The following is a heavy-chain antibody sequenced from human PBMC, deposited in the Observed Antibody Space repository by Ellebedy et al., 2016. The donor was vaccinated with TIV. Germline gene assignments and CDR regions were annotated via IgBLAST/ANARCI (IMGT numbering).Heavy chain of an antibody. V-gene: IGHV1-69*13. D-gene: IGHD6-13*01. J-gene: IGHJ4*02. CDR3: ARGRLASSWYLEDFDY. CDR1: GGTFSSYA. CDR2: IIPIFGTA. Sequence: SVKVSCXASGGTFSSYAISWVRQAPGQGLEWMGGIIPIFGTANYAQKFQGRVTITADESTSTAYMELSSLRSEDTAVYYCARGRLASSWYLEDFDYWGQGTLVTVSS.